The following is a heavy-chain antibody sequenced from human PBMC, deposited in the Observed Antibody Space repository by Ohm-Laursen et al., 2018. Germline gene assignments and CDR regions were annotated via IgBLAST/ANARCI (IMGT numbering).Heavy chain of an antibody. CDR2: IKSKTDGGTT. D-gene: IGHD3-3*01. CDR1: GFTFSNAW. CDR3: AKGASQSTIFAAGMDV. Sequence: GSLRLSCAASGFTFSNAWMSWVRQAPGKGLEWVGRIKSKTDGGTTDYAAPVKGRFTISRDDSKNTLYLQMNSLRAEDTAVYYCAKGASQSTIFAAGMDVWGQGTTVTVSS. J-gene: IGHJ6*02. V-gene: IGHV3-15*01.